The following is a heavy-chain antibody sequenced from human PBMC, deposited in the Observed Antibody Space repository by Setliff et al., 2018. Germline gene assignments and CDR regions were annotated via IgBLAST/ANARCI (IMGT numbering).Heavy chain of an antibody. D-gene: IGHD1-26*01. J-gene: IGHJ3*01. V-gene: IGHV1-46*01. Sequence: ASVKVSCKTSGYSFISYYMYWVRQAPGQGLEWMGIINVSGGSASYAQKFQGRVTFTRDTSTSTLYMELKSLISDDTAVYFCARDTRIRESGTYPSDAFDLWGQGTMVTVSS. CDR2: INVSGGSA. CDR3: ARDTRIRESGTYPSDAFDL. CDR1: GYSFISYY.